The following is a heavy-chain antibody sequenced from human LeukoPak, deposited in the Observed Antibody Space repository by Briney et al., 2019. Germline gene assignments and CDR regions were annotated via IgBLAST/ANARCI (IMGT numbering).Heavy chain of an antibody. Sequence: SETLSLTCTVSDGSISTYYWSWIRQSPGKGLEWIGYIHNSGSTNYNPSLKSRVTISEDISKNQVSLRLSSVTAADTAVYYCVRHSRVVAFDYWGQGNLVTVSS. CDR1: DGSISTYY. CDR3: VRHSRVVAFDY. CDR2: IHNSGST. D-gene: IGHD2-15*01. J-gene: IGHJ4*02. V-gene: IGHV4-59*08.